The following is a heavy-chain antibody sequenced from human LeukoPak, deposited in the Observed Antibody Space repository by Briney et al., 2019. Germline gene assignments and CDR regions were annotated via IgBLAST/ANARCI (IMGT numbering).Heavy chain of an antibody. V-gene: IGHV4-59*01. CDR1: GPSISNYY. D-gene: IGHD2-2*01. Sequence: SETLSLTCTVSGPSISNYYWSWIRQPPGKGLEWIGYIYYNGRTNYNPSLKSRVTISLDTSKNQFSLKLSSVTAADTAVYYCARGADCSSTSCYGHWFDPWGQGTLVTVSS. CDR2: IYYNGRT. J-gene: IGHJ5*02. CDR3: ARGADCSSTSCYGHWFDP.